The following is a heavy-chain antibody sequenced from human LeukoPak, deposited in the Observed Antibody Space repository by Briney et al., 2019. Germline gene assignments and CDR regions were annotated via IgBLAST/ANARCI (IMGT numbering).Heavy chain of an antibody. Sequence: PSETLSLTCTVSGGSISSGGYYWSWIRQHPGKGLEWIGYIYYSGGTYYNPSLKSRVTISVDTSKSQFSLKLSSVTAADTAVYYCARGRTMVRGVNFDYWGQGTLVTVSS. D-gene: IGHD3-10*01. V-gene: IGHV4-31*03. CDR3: ARGRTMVRGVNFDY. CDR2: IYYSGGT. J-gene: IGHJ4*02. CDR1: GGSISSGGYY.